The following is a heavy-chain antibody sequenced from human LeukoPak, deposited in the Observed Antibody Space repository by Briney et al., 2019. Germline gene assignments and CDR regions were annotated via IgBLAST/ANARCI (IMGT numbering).Heavy chain of an antibody. V-gene: IGHV3-33*06. Sequence: GGSLRLSCAASGFAFGRYAMHWVRQPPGKGLEWVAVISFDKTTKDYGDSVKGRFTISRDNSKNTLYLQMNSLRAEDTAVYYCAKPESYNWFDPWGQGTLVTVSS. J-gene: IGHJ5*02. CDR1: GFAFGRYA. CDR2: ISFDKTTK. CDR3: AKPESYNWFDP.